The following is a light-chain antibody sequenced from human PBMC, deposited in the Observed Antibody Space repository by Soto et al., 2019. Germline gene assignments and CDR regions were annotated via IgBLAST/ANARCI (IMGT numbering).Light chain of an antibody. V-gene: IGKV3-15*01. CDR2: GAS. Sequence: EIVMTQSPATLSVSPGERATLSCRASQSVSSNLAWYQQKPGQAPRLLIYGASTGATGIPARFSGSGSGTDFTLTISRLEPEDFAVYYCQQYGHSPWTFGQGTKVDIK. CDR3: QQYGHSPWT. CDR1: QSVSSN. J-gene: IGKJ1*01.